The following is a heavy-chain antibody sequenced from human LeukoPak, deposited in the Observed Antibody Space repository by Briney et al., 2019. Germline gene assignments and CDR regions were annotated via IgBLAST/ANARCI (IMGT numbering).Heavy chain of an antibody. D-gene: IGHD6-13*01. CDR3: ARGSSWFPRTCFDY. J-gene: IGHJ4*02. V-gene: IGHV3-30-3*01. CDR2: ISYDGSNK. CDR1: GFTFSSYA. Sequence: PGGSLRLSCAASGFTFSSYAMHWVRQAPGKGLEWVAVISYDGSNKYYADSVKGRFTISRDNSKNTLYLQMNSLRAEDTAVYYCARGSSWFPRTCFDYWGRGTLVTVSS.